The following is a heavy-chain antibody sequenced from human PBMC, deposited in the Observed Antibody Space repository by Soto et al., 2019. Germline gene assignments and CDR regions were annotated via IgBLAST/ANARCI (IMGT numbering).Heavy chain of an antibody. CDR3: ANNVLLWFGAPVDYYYGMDV. V-gene: IGHV3-23*01. CDR2: ISGSGGST. D-gene: IGHD3-10*01. Sequence: PGGSLRLSCAASGFTFSSYAMSWVRRAPGKGLEWVSAISGSGGSTYYADSVKGRFTISRDNSKNTLYLQMNSLRAEDTAVYYCANNVLLWFGAPVDYYYGMDVWGQGTTVTVSS. CDR1: GFTFSSYA. J-gene: IGHJ6*02.